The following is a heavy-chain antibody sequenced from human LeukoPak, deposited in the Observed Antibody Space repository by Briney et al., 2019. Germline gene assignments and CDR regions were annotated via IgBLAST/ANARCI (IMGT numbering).Heavy chain of an antibody. J-gene: IGHJ4*02. CDR3: ARGGRAYYYDSSAYYLDY. Sequence: SETLSLTCAVYGGSFSGYYWSWIRQPPGKGLEWIGEINHSGSTNYNPSLKSRVTISVDTSKNQFSLKLSSVTAADTAVYYCARGGRAYYYDSSAYYLDYWGQGTLVTVSS. CDR2: INHSGST. D-gene: IGHD3-22*01. CDR1: GGSFSGYY. V-gene: IGHV4-34*01.